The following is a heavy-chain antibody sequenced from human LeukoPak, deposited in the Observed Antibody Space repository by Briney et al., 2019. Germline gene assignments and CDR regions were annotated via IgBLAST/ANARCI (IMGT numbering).Heavy chain of an antibody. Sequence: ASVKVSCKASGYIFTSYGISWVRQAPGQGLEWMGWISAYNGNTNYAQKLQGRVTMTTDTSTSTAYMELRSLRSDDTAVYYCARGSPPRVYYDRSGYYSYYFDYWGQGTLVTVSS. V-gene: IGHV1-18*01. CDR2: ISAYNGNT. CDR1: GYIFTSYG. J-gene: IGHJ4*02. CDR3: ARGSPPRVYYDRSGYYSYYFDY. D-gene: IGHD3-22*01.